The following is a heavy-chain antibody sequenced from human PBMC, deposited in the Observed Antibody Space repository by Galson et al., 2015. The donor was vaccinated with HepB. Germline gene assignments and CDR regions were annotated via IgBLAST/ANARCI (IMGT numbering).Heavy chain of an antibody. Sequence: SLRLSCAASGFTFSSYGMHWVRQAPGKGLEWVAVIWYDGSNKYYADSVKGRFTISRDNSKNTLYLQMNSLRAEDTAVYYCAGGYYYDFAGYWGQGTLVTVSS. CDR3: AGGYYYDFAGY. D-gene: IGHD3-22*01. J-gene: IGHJ4*02. CDR2: IWYDGSNK. V-gene: IGHV3-33*01. CDR1: GFTFSSYG.